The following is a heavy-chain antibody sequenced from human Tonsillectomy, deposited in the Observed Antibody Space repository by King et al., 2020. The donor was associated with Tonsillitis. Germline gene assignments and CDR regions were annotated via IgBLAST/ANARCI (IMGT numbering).Heavy chain of an antibody. CDR1: GFTFSTYA. CDR2: ISYDGRDK. D-gene: IGHD2-8*02. CDR3: ARDQSPGDCTGYLNF. Sequence: VQLVESGGGVVQPGRSLRLSCAASGFTFSTYAIHWVRQAPGKGLEWVAVISYDGRDKYYADSVKGRFTISRDNSKNKLYLQMNSLRADDTAVYYCARDQSPGDCTGYLNFWGQGTLVTVSS. V-gene: IGHV3-30*03. J-gene: IGHJ4*02.